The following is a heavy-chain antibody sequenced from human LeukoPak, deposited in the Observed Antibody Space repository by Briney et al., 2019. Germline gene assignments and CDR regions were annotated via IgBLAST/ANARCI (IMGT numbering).Heavy chain of an antibody. V-gene: IGHV3-23*01. CDR2: TSDRGDYT. CDR3: ARAIVGANHFDY. CDR1: GFTFTSYS. D-gene: IGHD1-26*01. J-gene: IGHJ4*02. Sequence: GGSLRLSCAASGFTFTSYSMSWVRQAPGKGLEWVSGTSDRGDYTYYADSVKGRFTISRDNSKNTLYLQMNSLRAEDTAVDYCARAIVGANHFDYWGQGTLVTVSS.